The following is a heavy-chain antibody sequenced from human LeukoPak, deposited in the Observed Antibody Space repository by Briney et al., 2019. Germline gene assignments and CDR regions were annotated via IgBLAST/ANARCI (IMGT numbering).Heavy chain of an antibody. J-gene: IGHJ4*02. D-gene: IGHD2-2*01. V-gene: IGHV3-23*01. Sequence: PGGSLRLSCAASGFTFSSYAMSWVRQAPGKGLEWVSAISGSGGSTYYADSVKGRFTISRDNSKNTLYLQMNSLRAEDTAVYYCAKDPHPSDIVVVPAARSWGQGTLVTVSS. CDR2: ISGSGGST. CDR3: AKDPHPSDIVVVPAARS. CDR1: GFTFSSYA.